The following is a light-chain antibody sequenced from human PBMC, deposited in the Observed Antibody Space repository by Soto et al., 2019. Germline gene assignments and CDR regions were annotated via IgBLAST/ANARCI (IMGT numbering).Light chain of an antibody. CDR3: QQYGSSPGFT. CDR1: QSVSSSY. V-gene: IGKV3-20*01. CDR2: GAS. Sequence: EIVLTQSPGTLSLSPGERATLSCRASQSVSSSYLAWYQQKPGQAPRLLIYGASRRATGIPDRFRGSGSGTHFTVTISRLEPEVFAVYYCQQYGSSPGFTFGPGTKVDIK. J-gene: IGKJ3*01.